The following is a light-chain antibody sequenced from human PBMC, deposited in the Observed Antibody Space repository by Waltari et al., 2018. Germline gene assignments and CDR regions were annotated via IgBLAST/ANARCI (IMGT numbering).Light chain of an antibody. Sequence: EIVLTQSPGSLSSSPGKRVTLSCRARQSVSRALAWYQQKPGQAPRLLIFGASNRATGIPDRFSGSGSETDFSLTISRLEPEDFAVYYCQHYVRLPATFCRGTKVEIK. J-gene: IGKJ1*01. CDR3: QHYVRLPAT. CDR2: GAS. CDR1: QSVSRA. V-gene: IGKV3-20*01.